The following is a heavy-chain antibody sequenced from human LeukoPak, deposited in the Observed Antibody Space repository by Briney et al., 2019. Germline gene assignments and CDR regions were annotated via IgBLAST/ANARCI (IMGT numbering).Heavy chain of an antibody. J-gene: IGHJ4*02. Sequence: PSETLSLTCTVSGGSISSSSYYWGWIRQPPGKGLEWIGSIYYSGSTYYNPSLKSRVTISVDTSKNQFSLKLSSATAADTAVYYCARLPLWFGEFEFDYWGQGTLVTVSS. CDR1: GGSISSSSYY. D-gene: IGHD3-10*01. CDR3: ARLPLWFGEFEFDY. CDR2: IYYSGST. V-gene: IGHV4-39*01.